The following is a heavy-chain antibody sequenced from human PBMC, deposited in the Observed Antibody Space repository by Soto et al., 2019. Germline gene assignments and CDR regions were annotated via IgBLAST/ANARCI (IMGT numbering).Heavy chain of an antibody. D-gene: IGHD6-19*01. CDR1: GFTFSSFS. CDR3: ARTTAVAGTPEFDY. Sequence: QVQLVESGGGVVQPGGSLRLSCVASGFTFSSFSLHWVRQAPGKGLEWLALISYDGSSKYNADSVKGRFTISRENSNNTLYFQLSSLRPEATAVYYCARTTAVAGTPEFDYWGQGALVTVSS. J-gene: IGHJ4*02. V-gene: IGHV3-30-3*01. CDR2: ISYDGSSK.